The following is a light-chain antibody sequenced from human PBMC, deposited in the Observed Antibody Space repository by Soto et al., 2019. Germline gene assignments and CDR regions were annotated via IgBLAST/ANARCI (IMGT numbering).Light chain of an antibody. CDR3: QQYNSYSLT. CDR2: DVS. Sequence: DIKMTQSPSTVSASVGDSVTITCRASQSITTWLAWYQQRPVKAPKLLIYDVSTLEGGIPSRFSGSASGTEFTLTISSLQPDDFATYYCQQYNSYSLTFGQGTKVDI. CDR1: QSITTW. J-gene: IGKJ1*01. V-gene: IGKV1-5*01.